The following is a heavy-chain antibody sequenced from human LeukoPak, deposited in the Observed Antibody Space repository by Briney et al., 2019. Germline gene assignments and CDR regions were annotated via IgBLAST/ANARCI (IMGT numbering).Heavy chain of an antibody. V-gene: IGHV2-5*01. CDR2: IYWNDDK. CDR1: GFSLRTSGVG. D-gene: IGHD3-22*01. Sequence: SGPTLVKPTQTLTLTRTFSGFSLRTSGVGVGWIRQPPGMPLEGLPLIYWNDDKRYSPHLKSRLTITKDTYKNQVVLTMTDMDPEDTATYYCALSSTDYYDSSGLFDYWGRGTLVTVSS. CDR3: ALSSTDYYDSSGLFDY. J-gene: IGHJ4*01.